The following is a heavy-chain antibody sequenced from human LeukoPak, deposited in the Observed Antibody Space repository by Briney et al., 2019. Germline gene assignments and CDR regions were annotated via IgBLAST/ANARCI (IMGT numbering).Heavy chain of an antibody. D-gene: IGHD3-22*01. CDR1: GFTFSNAW. J-gene: IGHJ4*02. Sequence: GGSLRLSCAASGFTFSNAWMNWVRQAPGKGLEWVGRIYSKTDGGTTEYAAPVKGRFSISRDDSKNTLDLQMHSLKTDDTALYYCATGSNRYDSSDFDYWGQGTLVAVSS. V-gene: IGHV3-15*01. CDR3: ATGSNRYDSSDFDY. CDR2: IYSKTDGGTT.